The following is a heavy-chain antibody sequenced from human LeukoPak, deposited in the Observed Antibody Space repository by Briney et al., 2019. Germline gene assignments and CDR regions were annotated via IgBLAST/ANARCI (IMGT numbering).Heavy chain of an antibody. D-gene: IGHD3-22*01. Sequence: ASVKVSCKVSGYTLTELSMHWVRQAPGKGLEWMGGFDPEDGETIYAQKFQGRVTMTEDTSTDTAYMELSSLRSEDTAVYYCATLAHYYDSSGYYGYFDYWGQGTLVTASS. J-gene: IGHJ4*02. CDR2: FDPEDGET. CDR1: GYTLTELS. V-gene: IGHV1-24*01. CDR3: ATLAHYYDSSGYYGYFDY.